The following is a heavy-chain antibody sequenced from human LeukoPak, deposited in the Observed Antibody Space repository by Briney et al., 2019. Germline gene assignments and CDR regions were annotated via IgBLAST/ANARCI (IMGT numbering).Heavy chain of an antibody. CDR2: ISAYNGNT. CDR3: AREGRSGSYLFFDY. Sequence: ASVKVSCKASGYTFTSYYMHWVRQAPGQGLEWMGWISAYNGNTNYAQKLQGRVTMTTDTSTSTAYMELRSLRSDDTAVYYCAREGRSGSYLFFDYWGQGTLVTVSS. D-gene: IGHD1-26*01. V-gene: IGHV1-18*04. J-gene: IGHJ4*02. CDR1: GYTFTSYY.